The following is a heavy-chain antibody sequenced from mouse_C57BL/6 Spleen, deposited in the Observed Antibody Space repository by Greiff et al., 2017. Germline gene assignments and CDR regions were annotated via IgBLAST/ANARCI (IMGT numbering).Heavy chain of an antibody. Sequence: QVPLKESGPELVQPGASVKISCKASGSAFSSSWMNWVKQRPGKGLEWIGRIYPGDGDTNYNGKFQGKATLTADKASSTAYMQLSSLTSEDSAVYFCARSDYGNDDFFYYWGQGTTLTVSS. V-gene: IGHV1-82*01. CDR2: IYPGDGDT. CDR1: GSAFSSSW. D-gene: IGHD2-2*01. J-gene: IGHJ2*01. CDR3: ARSDYGNDDFFYY.